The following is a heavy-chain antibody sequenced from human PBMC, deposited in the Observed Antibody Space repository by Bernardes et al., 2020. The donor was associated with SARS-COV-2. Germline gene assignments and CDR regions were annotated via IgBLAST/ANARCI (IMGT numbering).Heavy chain of an antibody. CDR1: GGSVSSVGYY. D-gene: IGHD2-2*02. V-gene: IGHV4-31*03. Sequence: SETLSLTCTVSGGSVSSVGYYWSWLLHHPGKGLECIGHINYRGNTNYNPSLKSRVTMSVDTSKNQFSLWLSSVTAADTAVYYCAREDVIPAAILPSGWFDPWGQGTLVTVSS. CDR3: AREDVIPAAILPSGWFDP. CDR2: INYRGNT. J-gene: IGHJ5*02.